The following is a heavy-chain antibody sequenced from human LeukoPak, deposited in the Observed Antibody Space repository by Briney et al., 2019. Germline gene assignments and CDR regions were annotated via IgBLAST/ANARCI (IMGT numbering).Heavy chain of an antibody. J-gene: IGHJ4*02. CDR1: GFTVSSNY. CDR2: ISTSGSTV. V-gene: IGHV3-11*01. Sequence: PGGSLRLSCAATGFTVSSNYMSWVRQAPGKGLEWVSYISTSGSTVYYADSVQGRFTLSRDNSKNSLFLLMNSLRAEDTAVYYCARVGRTASGRDYWGQGTLVTVSS. CDR3: ARVGRTASGRDY. D-gene: IGHD2-15*01.